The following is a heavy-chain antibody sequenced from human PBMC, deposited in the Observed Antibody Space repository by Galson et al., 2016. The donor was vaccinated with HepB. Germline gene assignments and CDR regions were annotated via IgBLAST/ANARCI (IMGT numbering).Heavy chain of an antibody. Sequence: SLRLSCAASGLTFSSYWMSWVRQAPGKGLEWVAVIWYDGSNKNYADSVKGRFTISRDNSKNTVYLQMNSLRAGDTAVYYCAREVGYSYVVTINWFDPWGQGTLVTVSS. J-gene: IGHJ5*02. CDR1: GLTFSSYW. D-gene: IGHD5-18*01. V-gene: IGHV3-33*08. CDR2: IWYDGSNK. CDR3: AREVGYSYVVTINWFDP.